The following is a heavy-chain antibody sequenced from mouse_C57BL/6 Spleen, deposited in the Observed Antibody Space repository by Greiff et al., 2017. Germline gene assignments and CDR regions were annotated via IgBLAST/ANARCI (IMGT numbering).Heavy chain of an antibody. D-gene: IGHD1-1*01. CDR2: IYPGDGDT. V-gene: IGHV1-80*01. CDR3: ARKGYYGSSSLAY. Sequence: VQLQQSGAELVKPGASVKISCKASGYAFSSYWMNWVKQRPGKGLEWIGQIYPGDGDTNYNGKFKGKATLTADKSSSTAYMPLSSLTSEDSAVDFCARKGYYGSSSLAYWGQGTLVTVSA. CDR1: GYAFSSYW. J-gene: IGHJ3*01.